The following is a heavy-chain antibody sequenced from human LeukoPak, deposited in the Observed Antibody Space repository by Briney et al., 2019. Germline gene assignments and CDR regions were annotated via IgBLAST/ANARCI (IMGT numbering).Heavy chain of an antibody. J-gene: IGHJ4*02. Sequence: GGSLRLSCAASGFTFSTYAMSWVRQAPGKGLEWVSTISDSGGSTYYADSVKGRFTISRDNSKNTLYLQMNSLRAEDTAVYYCAKSRNYDFWSGYYTSSEYFDYWGQGTLVTVSS. CDR2: ISDSGGST. CDR1: GFTFSTYA. V-gene: IGHV3-23*01. CDR3: AKSRNYDFWSGYYTSSEYFDY. D-gene: IGHD3-3*01.